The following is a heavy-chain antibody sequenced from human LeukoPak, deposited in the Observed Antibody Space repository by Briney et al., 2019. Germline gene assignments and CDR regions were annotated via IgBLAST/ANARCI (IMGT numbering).Heavy chain of an antibody. Sequence: SETLSLTCTVSDDSISTYYWSWIRQPAGKGLQWIGRIYTGGSTNYNPSLESRVIMSINTPENHFSLKLSSVTAADTAVYYCARDGLRSTTHNWFDPWGQGTLVTASS. J-gene: IGHJ5*02. CDR1: DDSISTYY. CDR3: ARDGLRSTTHNWFDP. V-gene: IGHV4-4*07. CDR2: IYTGGST. D-gene: IGHD2-2*01.